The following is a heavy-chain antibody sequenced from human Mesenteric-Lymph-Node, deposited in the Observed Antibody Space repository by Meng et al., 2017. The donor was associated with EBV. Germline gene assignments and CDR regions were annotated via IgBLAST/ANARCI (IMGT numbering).Heavy chain of an antibody. CDR3: ARSPGWYSLDY. CDR1: GGSVIAYY. CDR2: FHHDGHT. Sequence: QLNPWCARLSEPSDTLSLPSAFFGGSVIAYYSSWVRQTPGQRLEWIGEFHHDGHTSYNPSLRSRVTTSVDTSKNQFSLTLNSVTAADTAVYYCARSPGWYSLDYWGQGTLVTVSS. J-gene: IGHJ4*02. D-gene: IGHD6-19*01. V-gene: IGHV4-34*01.